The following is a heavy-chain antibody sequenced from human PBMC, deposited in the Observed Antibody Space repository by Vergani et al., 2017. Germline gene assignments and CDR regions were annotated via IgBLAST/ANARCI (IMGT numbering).Heavy chain of an antibody. CDR2: ISSISSYT. D-gene: IGHD2-15*01. J-gene: IGHJ4*02. V-gene: IGHV3-11*06. CDR1: GFTFSDYY. Sequence: QVQLVESGGGLVKPGGSLRLSCAASGFTFSDYYMSWLRQAPGKGLEWVSYISSISSYTNYADSVKGRFTIARDNAKNSLYLQMNSLRAEDTAVYYCARLSERGGSDLDYWGQGTLVTVSS. CDR3: ARLSERGGSDLDY.